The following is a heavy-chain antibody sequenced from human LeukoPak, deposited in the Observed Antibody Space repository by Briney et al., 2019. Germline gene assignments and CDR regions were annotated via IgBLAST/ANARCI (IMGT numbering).Heavy chain of an antibody. CDR3: AKEGGATQYLFDY. V-gene: IGHV3-23*01. D-gene: IGHD1-26*01. CDR2: ISGRRDST. CDR1: GFTFSSYG. J-gene: IGHJ4*02. Sequence: GGSLRLSCAASGFTFSSYGMSWVRQAPGKGLEWVSTISGRRDSTSYADSVKGRFTISRDNSKNSLYLQMNSLRTEDTALYYCAKEGGATQYLFDYWGQGTLVTVSS.